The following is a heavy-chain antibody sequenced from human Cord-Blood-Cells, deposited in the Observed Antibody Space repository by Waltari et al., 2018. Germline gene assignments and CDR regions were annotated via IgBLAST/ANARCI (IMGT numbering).Heavy chain of an antibody. Sequence: QVQLQQWGAGLLKPSETLSLTCAVYGGSFSGYYWSWIRQPPGKGLEWIGEINHSGSTNYNPALKSRVTISVDTSKNQFSLKLSSVTAADTAVYYCARHFRGYRPVDYWGQGTLVTVSS. CDR1: GGSFSGYY. CDR2: INHSGST. V-gene: IGHV4-34*01. CDR3: ARHFRGYRPVDY. J-gene: IGHJ4*02. D-gene: IGHD3-3*02.